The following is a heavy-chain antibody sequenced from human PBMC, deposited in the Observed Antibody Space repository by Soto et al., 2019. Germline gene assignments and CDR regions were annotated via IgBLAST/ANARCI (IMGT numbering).Heavy chain of an antibody. CDR2: FDPEDAET. V-gene: IGHV1-24*01. J-gene: IGHJ3*02. CDR1: GYSLTELS. D-gene: IGHD1-7*01. Sequence: ASVKVSCKLSGYSLTELSMHWVRQAPGKGPEWMGGFDPEDAETTYAQKFQGRVTMTEDTSTDTAYMELSSLRSEDTAMYYCATDPPRGSKWNYGGAFDMWGQGTMVTVSS. CDR3: ATDPPRGSKWNYGGAFDM.